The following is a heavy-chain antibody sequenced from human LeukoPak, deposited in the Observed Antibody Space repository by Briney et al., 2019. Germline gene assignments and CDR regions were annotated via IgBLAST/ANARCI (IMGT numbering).Heavy chain of an antibody. CDR1: RFSLSSYN. Sequence: GGSLRLSCSASRFSLSSYNTHWVRQAPGKGLEFVSGVSSDWGTTDYADSARDRFTISRDNSKNTLYLQMSSLRAEDTAIYYCVRGLYGLGWDYWGPGTLVTVSS. CDR2: VSSDWGTT. J-gene: IGHJ4*02. V-gene: IGHV3-64D*06. D-gene: IGHD3-10*01. CDR3: VRGLYGLGWDY.